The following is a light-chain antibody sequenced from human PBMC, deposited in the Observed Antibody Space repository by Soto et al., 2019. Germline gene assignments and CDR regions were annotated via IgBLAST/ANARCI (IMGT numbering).Light chain of an antibody. CDR2: DVS. J-gene: IGLJ1*01. V-gene: IGLV2-14*03. Sequence: ALAQPASVSGSRGQSITISCTGTSSDVGRYNYVSWFQQHPGKVPKLIIYDVSNWPSGVSDRFSGSKSGNTASLTISGLHPEDEADYYCSSFTSSSTFVFGTGTKLTVL. CDR3: SSFTSSSTFV. CDR1: SSDVGRYNY.